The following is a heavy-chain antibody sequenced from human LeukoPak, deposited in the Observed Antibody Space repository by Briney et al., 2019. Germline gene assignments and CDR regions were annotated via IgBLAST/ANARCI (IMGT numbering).Heavy chain of an antibody. D-gene: IGHD3-3*01. CDR3: ARDGRYDLG. CDR1: GGPFSGYA. CDR2: IIPIFGTP. V-gene: IGHV1-69*05. Sequence: ASVKVFCKASGGPFSGYAINWVRQAPGQGLEWMGRIIPIFGTPNYAQKLQGRVSIHTDESMSTACMELSSMRAEDTAVYYCARDGRYDLGWGQGTLVIVSS. J-gene: IGHJ4*02.